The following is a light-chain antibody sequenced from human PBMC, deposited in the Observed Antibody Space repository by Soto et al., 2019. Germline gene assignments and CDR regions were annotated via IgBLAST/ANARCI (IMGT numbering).Light chain of an antibody. Sequence: EIVMTQSPVILSVSPGETATLSCRASQSVSSNLAWYQQKPGQAPRLLIYGEYTRATDIPARFSGSGSGTEFTLTISSLQYEDFAVYYCQQYNNFWTFGQGTKVEIK. J-gene: IGKJ1*01. CDR2: GEY. CDR3: QQYNNFWT. V-gene: IGKV3-15*01. CDR1: QSVSSN.